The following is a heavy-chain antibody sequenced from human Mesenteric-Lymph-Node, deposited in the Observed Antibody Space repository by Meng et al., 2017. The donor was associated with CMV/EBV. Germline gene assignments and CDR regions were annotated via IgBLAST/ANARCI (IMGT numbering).Heavy chain of an antibody. Sequence: GESLKISCAASEFTFNSYDMHWVRQAPGKGLEWVAFIRFDGSNKNYADFVEGRFTISRDNSKDMLFLQMTGLRPEDTAVYYCAKDWSGRWGQGTLVTVSS. V-gene: IGHV3-30*02. CDR2: IRFDGSNK. CDR1: EFTFNSYD. CDR3: AKDWSGR. J-gene: IGHJ5*02.